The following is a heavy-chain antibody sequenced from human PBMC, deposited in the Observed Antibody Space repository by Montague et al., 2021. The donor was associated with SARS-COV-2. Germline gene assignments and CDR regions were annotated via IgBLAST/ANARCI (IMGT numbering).Heavy chain of an antibody. CDR3: ARWGLNNAFDI. Sequence: SLTCSVSGDSISRSHYFWAWIRQPPGMGLEWIGSIYFTGKTYYHPSLKSRVTISIDTSKNHFSLRLSSVTAADSAVFYCARWGLNNAFDIWGLGTMITISS. D-gene: IGHD1/OR15-1a*01. J-gene: IGHJ3*02. V-gene: IGHV4-39*02. CDR2: IYFTGKT. CDR1: GDSISRSHYF.